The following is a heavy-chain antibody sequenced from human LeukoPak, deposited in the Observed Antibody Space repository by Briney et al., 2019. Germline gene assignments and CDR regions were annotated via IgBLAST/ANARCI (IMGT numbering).Heavy chain of an antibody. J-gene: IGHJ6*03. D-gene: IGHD2-21*02. CDR2: ISSSGSTI. CDR3: ARGIHIVVVTATYYMDV. CDR1: GFTFSSYE. Sequence: GGSLRLSCAASGFTFSSYEVNWVRQAPGKGLEWVSYISSSGSTIYYADSVKGRFTISRDNAKNSLYLQMNSLRAEDTAVYYCARGIHIVVVTATYYMDVWGKGTTVTVSS. V-gene: IGHV3-48*03.